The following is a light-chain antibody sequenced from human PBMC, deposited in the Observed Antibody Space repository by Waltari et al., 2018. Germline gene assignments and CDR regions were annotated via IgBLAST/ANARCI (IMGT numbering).Light chain of an antibody. J-gene: IGKJ1*01. CDR1: QNINRW. CDR2: KAS. CDR3: QHYNNYSPWT. Sequence: DIQMTQSPSTLSASVGDRVTITCRTSQNINRWLAWYQQKPGKAPKLLIYKASSLESGVPSRFSGSGSWTEFTLTITSLQPDDFATYFCQHYNNYSPWTFGQGTKVEVK. V-gene: IGKV1-5*03.